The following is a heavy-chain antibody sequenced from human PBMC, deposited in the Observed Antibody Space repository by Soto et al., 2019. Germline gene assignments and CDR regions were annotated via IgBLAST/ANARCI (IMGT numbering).Heavy chain of an antibody. Sequence: EVQLVESGGGLVKPGGSLTLSCAASGFSFSNAWINWVRQVPGKGLEWVGRIKSKTGGGTTDFAAPVKGRFAIPRDYSNNMVYLQIHSLKTEDTAVYYCTTDSYSTIVIIRFDYWGHGTLVTVSS. CDR3: TTDSYSTIVIIRFDY. J-gene: IGHJ4*01. CDR2: IKSKTGGGTT. V-gene: IGHV3-15*07. CDR1: GFSFSNAW. D-gene: IGHD6-13*01.